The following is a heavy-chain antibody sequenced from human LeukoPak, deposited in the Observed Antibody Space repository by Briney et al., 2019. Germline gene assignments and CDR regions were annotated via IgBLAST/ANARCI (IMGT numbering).Heavy chain of an antibody. V-gene: IGHV3-7*01. D-gene: IGHD3-10*01. CDR1: GFTFSSYW. J-gene: IGHJ3*02. CDR3: ARDTMVDAFDI. CDR2: IKQDGSEK. Sequence: GGSLRLSCAASGFTFSSYWMSWVRQAPGKGLEWVANIKQDGSEKYYVDSVKGRFTISRDNAKNSLYLQMNSLRAEDPAVYYCARDTMVDAFDIWGQGTMVTVSS.